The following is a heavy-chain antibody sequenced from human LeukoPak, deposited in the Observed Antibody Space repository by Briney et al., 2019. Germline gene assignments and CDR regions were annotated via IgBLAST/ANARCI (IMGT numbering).Heavy chain of an antibody. D-gene: IGHD3-3*01. Sequence: SETLSLTCAVSGGSFIDYYWSWIRQPPGKGLEWIGEISHSGSTRYSPSLKSRVTISVDTSNNQFSLKLSSVTAADTAVYYCARQDKDVWSGYNKDVWGKGTTVTVSS. CDR3: ARQDKDVWSGYNKDV. CDR2: ISHSGST. CDR1: GGSFIDYY. J-gene: IGHJ6*03. V-gene: IGHV4-34*01.